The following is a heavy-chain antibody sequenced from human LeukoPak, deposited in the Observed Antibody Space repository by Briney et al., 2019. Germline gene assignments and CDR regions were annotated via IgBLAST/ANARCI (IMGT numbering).Heavy chain of an antibody. Sequence: ASVKVSGKASDYTCSSYGISWVRQAPGQGLEWMGWISAYNGNTNYAQKLQGRVTMTTDTSTSTAYMELRSLRSDDTAVYYCARFGEFLSSWFDPWGQGTLVTVSS. D-gene: IGHD3-10*01. CDR2: ISAYNGNT. J-gene: IGHJ5*02. CDR1: DYTCSSYG. V-gene: IGHV1-18*01. CDR3: ARFGEFLSSWFDP.